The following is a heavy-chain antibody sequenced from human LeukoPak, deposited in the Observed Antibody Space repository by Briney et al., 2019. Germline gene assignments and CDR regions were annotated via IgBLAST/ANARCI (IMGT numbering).Heavy chain of an antibody. CDR2: ISGSDGNT. D-gene: IGHD4-17*01. J-gene: IGHJ4*02. Sequence: GGSLRLSCAASGFTFSDYYMSWIRQAPGKGLEWVSAISGSDGNTFYADSVKGRFTISRDNSKNTLSLQMNNLRAEDTALYYCARDSSVPYGITDWGQGTLVTVS. CDR1: GFTFSDYY. CDR3: ARDSSVPYGITD. V-gene: IGHV3-23*01.